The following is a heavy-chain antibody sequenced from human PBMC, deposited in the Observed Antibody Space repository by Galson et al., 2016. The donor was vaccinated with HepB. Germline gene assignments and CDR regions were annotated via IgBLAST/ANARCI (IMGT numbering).Heavy chain of an antibody. CDR2: ISNSGGST. CDR1: GFTFSSYA. CDR3: AKERGDCSGGTCRYHDAFDI. J-gene: IGHJ3*02. V-gene: IGHV3-23*01. D-gene: IGHD2-15*01. Sequence: SLRLSCAASGFTFSSYAMSWVRQAPGKGLEWVSVISNSGGSTYYADSVKGRFTISRDNSKNTLSLQMNSLRAEDTAVYYCAKERGDCSGGTCRYHDAFDIWGQGAMVTVSS.